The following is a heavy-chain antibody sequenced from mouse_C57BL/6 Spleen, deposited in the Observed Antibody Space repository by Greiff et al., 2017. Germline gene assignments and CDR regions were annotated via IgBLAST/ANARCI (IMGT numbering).Heavy chain of an antibody. J-gene: IGHJ1*03. CDR3: VRDYYGSSYWYFDV. V-gene: IGHV10-3*01. Sequence: EVQLVESGGGLVQPKGSLKLSCAASSFTFNTYAMHWVRQAPGKGLEWVARIRSKSSNYATYYADSVKDRFTISRDDSQSMLYLQMNNLKTEDTAMYYCVRDYYGSSYWYFDVWGTGTTVTVSS. CDR1: SFTFNTYA. D-gene: IGHD1-1*01. CDR2: IRSKSSNYAT.